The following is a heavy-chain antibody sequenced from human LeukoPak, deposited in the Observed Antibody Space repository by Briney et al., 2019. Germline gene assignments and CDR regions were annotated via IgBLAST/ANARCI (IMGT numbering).Heavy chain of an antibody. V-gene: IGHV3-66*01. D-gene: IGHD1-1*01. CDR3: ARGFTLEY. CDR2: FYSGDNT. CDR1: GFTFSSNY. J-gene: IGHJ4*02. Sequence: PGGSLRLSCAASGFTFSSNYMSWVRQAPGRGLEWVSVFYSGDNTYYSDSVKGRFTISRDSSKITLFLQMNSLRVEDTAVYFCARGFTLEYWGQGTLVTVSS.